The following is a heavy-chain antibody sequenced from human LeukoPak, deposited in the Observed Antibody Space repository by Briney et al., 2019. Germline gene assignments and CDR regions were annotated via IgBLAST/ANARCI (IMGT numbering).Heavy chain of an antibody. Sequence: PSETLSLMCSVYGGSFSDYFWSWIRQSPGKGLEWIGEIDDGGNTNYNPSLMSRVIVAMEKSKKQFSLVMRSVTAADTAVYYCARFSRITWGDWGDAFDVWGQGATVNVSS. D-gene: IGHD2-21*02. V-gene: IGHV4-34*01. CDR2: IDDGGNT. CDR1: GGSFSDYF. J-gene: IGHJ3*01. CDR3: ARFSRITWGDWGDAFDV.